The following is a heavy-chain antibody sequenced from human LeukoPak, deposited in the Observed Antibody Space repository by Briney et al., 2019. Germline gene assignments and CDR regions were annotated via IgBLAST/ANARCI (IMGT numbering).Heavy chain of an antibody. CDR3: ARRFDDPSGQNWYFDL. CDR2: IYYSGST. D-gene: IGHD6-25*01. CDR1: GGSISSSSYY. V-gene: IGHV4-39*01. J-gene: IGHJ2*01. Sequence: SETLSLTCTVSGGSISSSSYYWGWIRQPPGKGLEWIGSIYYSGSTYYNPSLKSRVTISVDTSKNQFSLRLSSVTAADTAVYYCARRFDDPSGQNWYFDLWGRGTLVTVSS.